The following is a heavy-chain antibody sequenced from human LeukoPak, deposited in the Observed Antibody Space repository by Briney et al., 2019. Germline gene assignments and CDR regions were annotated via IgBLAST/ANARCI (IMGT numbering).Heavy chain of an antibody. CDR3: ARDGNNDYSYGVIDY. D-gene: IGHD4-11*01. Sequence: PSETLSLTCTVSGGSISSYYWSWIRQPPGKGLEWIGYIYYSGSTNYNPSLKSRVTISVDTSKNQFSLKLSSVTAADTAVYYCARDGNNDYSYGVIDYWGQGTLVTVSS. J-gene: IGHJ4*02. V-gene: IGHV4-59*01. CDR2: IYYSGST. CDR1: GGSISSYY.